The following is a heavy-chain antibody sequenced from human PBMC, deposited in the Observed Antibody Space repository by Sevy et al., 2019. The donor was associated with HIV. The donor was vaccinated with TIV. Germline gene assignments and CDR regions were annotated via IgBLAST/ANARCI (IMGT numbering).Heavy chain of an antibody. CDR1: EFTFSIYW. Sequence: GGYLRLSCAASEFTFSIYWMTWVRQAPGKGLERVASIKQDGSEKYYVDSVNGRFTISRDNAKNSLYLQMVSLRAEDTAVLYCVRGGSLPLGYCRGGSCYGYYYGMDVWGQGTTVTVSS. CDR3: VRGGSLPLGYCRGGSCYGYYYGMDV. J-gene: IGHJ6*02. V-gene: IGHV3-7*01. D-gene: IGHD2-15*01. CDR2: IKQDGSEK.